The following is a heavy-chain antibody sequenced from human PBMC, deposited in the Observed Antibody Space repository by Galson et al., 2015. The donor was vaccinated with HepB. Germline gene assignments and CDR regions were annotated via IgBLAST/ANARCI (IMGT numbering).Heavy chain of an antibody. Sequence: SVKVSCKASGYTFTSYDINWVRQATGQGLEWMGWMNPNSGNTGYAQKFQGRVTMTRNTSISTAYMELSSLRSEDTAVYYCARAPTRGGSCYGGFCYYYMDVWGKGTTVTVSS. CDR3: ARAPTRGGSCYGGFCYYYMDV. CDR2: MNPNSGNT. V-gene: IGHV1-8*01. J-gene: IGHJ6*03. D-gene: IGHD2-15*01. CDR1: GYTFTSYD.